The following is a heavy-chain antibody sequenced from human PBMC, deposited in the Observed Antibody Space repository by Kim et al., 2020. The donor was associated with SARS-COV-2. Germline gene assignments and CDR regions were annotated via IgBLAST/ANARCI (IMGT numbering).Heavy chain of an antibody. CDR3: AKSLGGLRGYSYGYYYYGMDV. D-gene: IGHD5-18*01. J-gene: IGHJ6*02. CDR2: ISGSGGST. Sequence: GGSLRLSCAASGFTFSSYAMSWVRQAPGKGLEWVSAISGSGGSTYYADSVKGRFTISRDNSKNTLYLQMNSLRAEDTAVYYCAKSLGGLRGYSYGYYYYGMDVWGQGTTVTVSS. V-gene: IGHV3-23*01. CDR1: GFTFSSYA.